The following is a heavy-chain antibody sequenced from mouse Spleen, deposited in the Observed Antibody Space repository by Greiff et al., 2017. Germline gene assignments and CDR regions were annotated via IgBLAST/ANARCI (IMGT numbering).Heavy chain of an antibody. V-gene: IGHV14-3*01. CDR1: GFNIQNTY. D-gene: IGHD2-1*01. J-gene: IGHJ3*01. CDR2: IDPANGNT. Sequence: VQLQQSVAELVRPGASVKLSCTASGFNIQNTYMHWVKQRPEQGLEWIGRIDPANGNTKYAPKFQGKATITADTSSNTAYLQLSSLASEDTAIYYCAREPYGNYEFAYWGQGTLVTVSA. CDR3: AREPYGNYEFAY.